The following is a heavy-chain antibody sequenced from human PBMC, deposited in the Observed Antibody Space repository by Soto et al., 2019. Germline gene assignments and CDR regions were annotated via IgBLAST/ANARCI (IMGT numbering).Heavy chain of an antibody. CDR3: ARGGYSGRECYPSTLDY. Sequence: ASVKVSCKASGYTFTSYYMHWVRQAPGQGLEWMGIINPSGGSTSHAQKFQGRVTMTRDTSTSTVYMELSSLRSEDTAVYSCARGGYSGRECYPSTLDYWGQGTLVTVSS. J-gene: IGHJ4*02. CDR1: GYTFTSYY. V-gene: IGHV1-46*01. D-gene: IGHD2-21*01. CDR2: INPSGGST.